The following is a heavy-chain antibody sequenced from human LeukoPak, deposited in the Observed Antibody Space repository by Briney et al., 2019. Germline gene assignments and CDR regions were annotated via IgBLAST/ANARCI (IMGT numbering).Heavy chain of an antibody. Sequence: ASVKVSCKASGYSFTDYYTHWVRQAPGQGHEWMGCINPNSGGTNSAQKFQGRVTMTRDTSINTAYMELSSLRSDDTAVYYCARDGRSGWHYFDHWGQGTLVTVSS. CDR3: ARDGRSGWHYFDH. CDR1: GYSFTDYY. V-gene: IGHV1-2*02. J-gene: IGHJ4*02. CDR2: INPNSGGT. D-gene: IGHD6-19*01.